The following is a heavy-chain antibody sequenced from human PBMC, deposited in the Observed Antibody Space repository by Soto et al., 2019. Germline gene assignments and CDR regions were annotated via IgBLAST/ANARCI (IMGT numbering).Heavy chain of an antibody. V-gene: IGHV1-69*01. CDR2: IIPIFGTA. J-gene: IGHJ6*02. CDR1: GGTFSSYA. D-gene: IGHD4-17*01. Sequence: QVQLVQSGAEVKKPGSSVKVSCKASGGTFSSYAISWVRQAPGQGLEWLGGIIPIFGTANYAQKFQGRVTITADESTSTAYMELSSLRSEDTAVYYCAKKGSTVTTRQLAMDVWGQGTTVTVSS. CDR3: AKKGSTVTTRQLAMDV.